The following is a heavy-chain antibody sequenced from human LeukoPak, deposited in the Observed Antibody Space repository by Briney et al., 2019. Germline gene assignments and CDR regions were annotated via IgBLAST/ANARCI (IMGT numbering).Heavy chain of an antibody. J-gene: IGHJ6*02. CDR3: ARGYDTMVRGVINTIYYYYGMDV. D-gene: IGHD3-10*01. Sequence: ASVKVSCKASGYTFTSYGISWVRQAPGQGLGWMGWISAYNGNTNYAQKLQGRVTMTTDTSTSTAYMELRSLRSDDTAVYYCARGYDTMVRGVINTIYYYYGMDVWGQGTTVTVSS. V-gene: IGHV1-18*01. CDR1: GYTFTSYG. CDR2: ISAYNGNT.